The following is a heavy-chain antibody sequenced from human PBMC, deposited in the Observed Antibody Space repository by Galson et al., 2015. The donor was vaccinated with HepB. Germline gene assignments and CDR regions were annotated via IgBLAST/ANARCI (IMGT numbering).Heavy chain of an antibody. CDR1: GFIFSNSA. J-gene: IGHJ4*02. V-gene: IGHV1-58*02. Sequence: SVKVSCKASGFIFSNSAIQWVRQARGLRLEWIGWIVVGSGKTTYAQKFQRRVTITRSMSSSTSYLELSSLRSDDTAVYYCAADIGGSSTVISPPGYWGQGTLVTVSS. CDR2: IVVGSGKT. D-gene: IGHD4-23*01. CDR3: AADIGGSSTVISPPGY.